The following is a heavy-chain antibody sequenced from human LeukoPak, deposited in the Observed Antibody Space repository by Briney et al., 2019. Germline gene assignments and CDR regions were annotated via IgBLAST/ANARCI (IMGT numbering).Heavy chain of an antibody. CDR3: ARDPRSHYYGSGSLFHFGY. CDR1: GGSFSGYY. CDR2: INHSGST. Sequence: PSETLSLTCAVYGGSFSGYYWSWIRQPPGKGLEWIGEINHSGSTNYNPSLKSRVTISVDTSKNQFSLKLSSVTAADTAVYYCARDPRSHYYGSGSLFHFGYWGQGTLVTVSS. J-gene: IGHJ4*02. D-gene: IGHD3-10*01. V-gene: IGHV4-34*01.